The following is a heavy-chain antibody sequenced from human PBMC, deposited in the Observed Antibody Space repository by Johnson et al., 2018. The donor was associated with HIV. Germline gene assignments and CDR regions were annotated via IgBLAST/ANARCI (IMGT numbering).Heavy chain of an antibody. CDR2: INSDGSST. CDR1: GFTFSDHW. CDR3: ARGYILTGYSGVFDM. D-gene: IGHD3-9*01. J-gene: IGHJ3*02. V-gene: IGHV3-74*01. Sequence: VQLVESGGGLVQPGGSLRLSCVVSGFTFSDHWMQWVRQAPGKGLVWVSRINSDGSSTSYADSVKGRFTISRDNAKNTLYLQMNSLRAEDTAVYYCARGYILTGYSGVFDMWGQGTMVTVSS.